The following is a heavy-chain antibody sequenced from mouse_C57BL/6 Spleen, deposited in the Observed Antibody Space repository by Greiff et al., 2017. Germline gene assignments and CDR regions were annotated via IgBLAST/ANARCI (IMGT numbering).Heavy chain of an antibody. CDR3: ATRWDRYWYFDV. CDR2: IWSGGST. CDR1: GFSLTSYG. J-gene: IGHJ1*03. V-gene: IGHV2-2*01. Sequence: QVQLQQSGPGLVQPSQSLSITCTVSGFSLTSYGVHWVRQSPGKGLEWLGVIWSGGSTDYNAAFISRLGISKDNSKTQVFFKMNSLQADDTAIYYCATRWDRYWYFDVWGTGTTVTVSS. D-gene: IGHD4-1*01.